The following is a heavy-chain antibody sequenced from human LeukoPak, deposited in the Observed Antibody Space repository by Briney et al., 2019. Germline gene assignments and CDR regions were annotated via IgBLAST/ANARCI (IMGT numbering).Heavy chain of an antibody. V-gene: IGHV4-34*01. CDR3: ARGSSFDGYCSAGACDAGYYDS. CDR1: GESFSAYF. D-gene: IGHD2-15*01. CDR2: INHRGSS. J-gene: IGHJ4*02. Sequence: PSETLSLTCAVYGESFSAYFWNWIRQAPGKPLEYIGEINHRGSSHYNPSLKTRVTLSVDTSKNQFFLKLTSVTAADTAVYFCARGSSFDGYCSAGACDAGYYDSWGQGTPVTVSS.